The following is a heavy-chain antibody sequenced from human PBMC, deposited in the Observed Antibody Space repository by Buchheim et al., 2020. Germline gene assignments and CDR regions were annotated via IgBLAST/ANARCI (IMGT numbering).Heavy chain of an antibody. D-gene: IGHD5-18*01. CDR2: IKQDGSEQ. V-gene: IGHV3-7*01. CDR1: GFTFSSYW. CDR3: ARENRIQLWSRPDY. Sequence: EVQLVESGGGLVQPGGSLRLSCAASGFTFSSYWMSWVRQAPGKGLEWVANIKQDGSEQYYVDSVKGRFTISRATAKNSLYLQMNSLRAEDTAVYYCARENRIQLWSRPDYWGQGTL. J-gene: IGHJ4*02.